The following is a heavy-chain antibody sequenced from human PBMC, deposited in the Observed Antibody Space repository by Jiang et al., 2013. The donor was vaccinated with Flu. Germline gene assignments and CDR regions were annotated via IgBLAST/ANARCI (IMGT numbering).Heavy chain of an antibody. V-gene: IGHV3-74*01. Sequence: LVWVSHINSDGSHTTYADSVKGRFTISRDDAKNTLYLQMNSLRAEDTAVYYCTGVLDFDYWGQGTLVTVSS. D-gene: IGHD3-10*01. CDR2: INSDGSHT. J-gene: IGHJ4*02. CDR3: TGVLDFDY.